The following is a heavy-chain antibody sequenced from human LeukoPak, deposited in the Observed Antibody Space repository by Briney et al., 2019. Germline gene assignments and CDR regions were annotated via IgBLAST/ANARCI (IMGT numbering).Heavy chain of an antibody. J-gene: IGHJ4*02. CDR3: AKDAQWSLDY. CDR1: GFTFSSYS. D-gene: IGHD2-15*01. CDR2: ISSSSSYI. Sequence: GGSLRLSCAASGFTFSSYSMNWVRQAPGKGLEWVSSISSSSSYIYYADSVKGRFTISRDNSKNTLYLQMNSLRAEDTAVYYCAKDAQWSLDYWGQGTLVTVSS. V-gene: IGHV3-21*01.